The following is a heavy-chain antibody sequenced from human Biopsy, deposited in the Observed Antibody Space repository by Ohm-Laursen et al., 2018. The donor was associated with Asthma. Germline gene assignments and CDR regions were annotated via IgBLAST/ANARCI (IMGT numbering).Heavy chain of an antibody. CDR2: INAGNGNT. V-gene: IGHV1-3*01. CDR3: ARTYCDFLTGQVNDAFAI. CDR1: RYTFISYA. J-gene: IGHJ3*02. D-gene: IGHD3-9*01. Sequence: GTVKVSCKASRYTFISYAIHRVRQAPGQRLEGMGWINAGNGNTKHSQKVQRRVTITKETSASTAYMELSSLRSEDTAGYYCARTYCDFLTGQVNDAFAIWGQGTMVSVSS.